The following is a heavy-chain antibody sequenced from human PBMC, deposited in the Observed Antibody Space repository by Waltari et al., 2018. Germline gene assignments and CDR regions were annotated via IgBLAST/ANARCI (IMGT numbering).Heavy chain of an antibody. CDR3: VRDRHGDYLGYFDS. CDR1: GFTVSDYS. J-gene: IGHJ4*02. V-gene: IGHV3-48*02. Sequence: EVLLVESGGGLVQPGGSLRLSCAASGFTVSDYSRNWGRQGPEKELEWFACIRSSSSTTFYADSGEGRFSISRDNAKNSLYLQMNSLRDEDTAVYYCVRDRHGDYLGYFDSWGQGNLVTVSS. D-gene: IGHD4-17*01. CDR2: IRSSSSTT.